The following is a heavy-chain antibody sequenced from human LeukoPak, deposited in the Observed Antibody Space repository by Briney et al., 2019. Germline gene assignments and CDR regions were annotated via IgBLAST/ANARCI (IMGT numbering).Heavy chain of an antibody. Sequence: GGSLRLSCAASGFTFSRNSMNWVRQAPGEGLEWVSSISTSSSYIYYADSVKGRFTICRDNGKSSLFLQMDRLRAEHTAIYFCERDPYSGNSEPYYYNYMDVWGKGTTITVSS. CDR3: ERDPYSGNSEPYYYNYMDV. V-gene: IGHV3-21*01. J-gene: IGHJ6*03. D-gene: IGHD1-14*01. CDR1: GFTFSRNS. CDR2: ISTSSSYI.